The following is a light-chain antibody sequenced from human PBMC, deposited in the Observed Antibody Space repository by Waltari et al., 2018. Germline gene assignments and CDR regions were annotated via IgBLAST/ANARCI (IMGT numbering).Light chain of an antibody. Sequence: EVVLTQSPGTLSLSPGDRATLSCRASQSIGRYIVWYQQRPGQAPRLLIYAASTRATGIPDRFSGSGYGTDFRLTIDRLEPEDFAVYFCQNHERLPATFGQGTRVEIK. V-gene: IGKV3-20*01. CDR3: QNHERLPAT. CDR1: QSIGRY. CDR2: AAS. J-gene: IGKJ1*01.